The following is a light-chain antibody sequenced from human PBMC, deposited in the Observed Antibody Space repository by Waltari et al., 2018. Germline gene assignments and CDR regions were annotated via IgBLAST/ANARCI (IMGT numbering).Light chain of an antibody. J-gene: IGLJ3*02. V-gene: IGLV1-44*01. CDR1: NSHIGSNT. Sequence: QSVLTQPPSLSGTPGQRVTISCSARNSHIGSNTVNWYQVLPGTAPKLLIHGNDQRPSGVPDRFSGSKFGASGSLAISGLQPEDESEYYCAAWDESLKGWVFGGGTRLTVL. CDR3: AAWDESLKGWV. CDR2: GND.